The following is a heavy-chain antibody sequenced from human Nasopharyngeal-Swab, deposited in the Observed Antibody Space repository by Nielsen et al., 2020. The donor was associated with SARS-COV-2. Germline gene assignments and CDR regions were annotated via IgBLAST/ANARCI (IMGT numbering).Heavy chain of an antibody. J-gene: IGHJ4*01. V-gene: IGHV2-5*02. D-gene: IGHD1-1*01. CDR2: LYGDDGK. CDR3: AHKKNWNFDY. Sequence: SGPTLVKPTQTLTLTCNFSGFSLNTGGVGVGWTRQPTGKALEWSTPLYGDDGKTYSTSLQSRLTITKDTSKNHVVLTMTNMDPVDTATYYCAHKKNWNFDYWGQGIPVTVSS. CDR1: GFSLNTGGVG.